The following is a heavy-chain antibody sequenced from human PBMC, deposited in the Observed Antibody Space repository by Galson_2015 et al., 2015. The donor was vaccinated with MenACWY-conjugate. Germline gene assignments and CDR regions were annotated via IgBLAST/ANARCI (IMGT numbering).Heavy chain of an antibody. V-gene: IGHV5-10-1*01. Sequence: QSGAEVKKPGESLRISCKSSGYSFTTYWISWVRQMPGKGLEWMGRITPSDSYTNYSPSFQGHVTISADKSINTAYLQWSSLKASDTAMYYCGRQGYYDSTTPVDYWGQGTLVTVSS. CDR2: ITPSDSYT. CDR3: GRQGYYDSTTPVDY. D-gene: IGHD3-22*01. CDR1: GYSFTTYW. J-gene: IGHJ4*02.